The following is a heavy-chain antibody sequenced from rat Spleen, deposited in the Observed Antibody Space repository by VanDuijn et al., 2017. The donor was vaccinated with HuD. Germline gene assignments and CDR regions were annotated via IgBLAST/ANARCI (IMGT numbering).Heavy chain of an antibody. V-gene: IGHV5S10*01. CDR3: ATQGELGYFDY. Sequence: EVQLVGSGGGLVQPGKSLKLSCAASGFTFSAYNMAWVRQAPKKGLEWVAAIIYDSSRTYYRDSVKGRFTVSRDNPKSTLYLQMDSLRSEDTATYYCATQGELGYFDYWGQGVMVTVSS. D-gene: IGHD5-1*01. CDR2: IIYDSSRT. J-gene: IGHJ2*01. CDR1: GFTFSAYN.